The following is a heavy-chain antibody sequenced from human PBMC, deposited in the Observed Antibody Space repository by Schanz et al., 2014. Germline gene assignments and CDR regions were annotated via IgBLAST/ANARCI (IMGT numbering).Heavy chain of an antibody. CDR1: GFTFNYVW. CDR2: IRSKADGGTT. V-gene: IGHV3-15*01. D-gene: IGHD6-13*01. Sequence: EVQLVESGGGLISPGGSLRLSCVASGFTFNYVWMSWVRQAPGKGLEWVGRIRSKADGGTTDYAAPVKGRFTISRDDSKNTRFLQINSLKTEDTAVYYGAKDRDPGPGIEAAADIYYFDYWGQGTLVTVSA. CDR3: AKDRDPGPGIEAAADIYYFDY. J-gene: IGHJ4*02.